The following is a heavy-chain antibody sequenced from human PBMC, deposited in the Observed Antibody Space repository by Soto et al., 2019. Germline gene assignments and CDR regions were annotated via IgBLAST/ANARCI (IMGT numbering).Heavy chain of an antibody. Sequence: SETLSLTCTVSGGSISSGDYYWSWIRQPPGKGQEWIGYIYYSGSTYYNPSLKSRVTISVDTSKNQFSLKLSSVTAADTAVYYCARLCRDYSSGYITDWFDPWGQGTLVTVSS. J-gene: IGHJ5*02. D-gene: IGHD3-22*01. CDR3: ARLCRDYSSGYITDWFDP. CDR2: IYYSGST. CDR1: GGSISSGDYY. V-gene: IGHV4-30-4*01.